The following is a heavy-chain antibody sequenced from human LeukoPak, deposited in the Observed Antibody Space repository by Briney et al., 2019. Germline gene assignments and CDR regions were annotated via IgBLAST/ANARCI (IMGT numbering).Heavy chain of an antibody. CDR2: ISYDGSNK. CDR3: AKSLRYFDWLFDY. J-gene: IGHJ4*02. CDR1: GFTFSRYG. V-gene: IGHV3-30*18. Sequence: GGSLRLSCAASGFTFSRYGMHWVRQAPGKGLEWVAVISYDGSNKYYVDSVKGRFSISRDNSKNTLYLQMNSLRAEDTAVYYCAKSLRYFDWLFDYWGQGTLVTVPS. D-gene: IGHD3-9*01.